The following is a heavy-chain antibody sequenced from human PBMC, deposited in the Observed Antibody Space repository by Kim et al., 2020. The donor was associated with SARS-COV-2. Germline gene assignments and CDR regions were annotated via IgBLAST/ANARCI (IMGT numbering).Heavy chain of an antibody. CDR3: TREKNQLGGDV. CDR2: ISSRSVYI. CDR1: GFTFSSYS. Sequence: GGSLRLSCAASGFTFSSYSMNWVRQAPGKGLEWVSSISSRSVYIYYADSVKGRFTISRDNAKNSLYLQMNSLRAEDTAVYYCTREKNQLGGDVWGKWTTVTVSS. V-gene: IGHV3-21*01. D-gene: IGHD2-2*01. J-gene: IGHJ6*04.